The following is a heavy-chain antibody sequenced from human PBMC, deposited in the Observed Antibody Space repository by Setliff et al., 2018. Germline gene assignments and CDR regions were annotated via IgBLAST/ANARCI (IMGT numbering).Heavy chain of an antibody. CDR3: ARVAIMGPPS. CDR1: GYILNSYG. Sequence: ASVKVSCKASGYILNSYGISWVRQAPGQGLEWMGWINPISGGANYAQKFQGRVTLTRDTSISTGYMELSSLRSDDTVVYYCARVAIMGPPSWGQGTLVTVSS. D-gene: IGHD3-16*01. CDR2: INPISGGA. J-gene: IGHJ5*02. V-gene: IGHV1-2*02.